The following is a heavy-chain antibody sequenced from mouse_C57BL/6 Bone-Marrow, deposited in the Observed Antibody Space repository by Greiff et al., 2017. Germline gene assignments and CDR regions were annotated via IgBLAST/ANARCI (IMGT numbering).Heavy chain of an antibody. CDR3: TTDGNYVGGFDY. J-gene: IGHJ2*01. D-gene: IGHD2-1*01. CDR1: GFNIKDDY. Sequence: EVQLQQSGAELVRPGASVKLSCTASGFNIKDDYMHWVKQRPEQGLEWIGWIDPENGDTEYASKFQGKATITAATSSNTSYLQLSSLTSEDTAVYYCTTDGNYVGGFDYWGQGTTLTVSS. CDR2: IDPENGDT. V-gene: IGHV14-4*01.